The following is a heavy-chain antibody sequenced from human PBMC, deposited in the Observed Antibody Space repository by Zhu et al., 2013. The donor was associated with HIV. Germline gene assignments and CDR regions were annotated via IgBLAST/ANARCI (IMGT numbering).Heavy chain of an antibody. CDR3: AREDDYTAFDI. J-gene: IGHJ3*02. CDR2: INPNGGGT. CDR1: GYTFTDYY. Sequence: QVQMVQSGAEVKKPGASLKVSCKASGYTFTDYYVHWVRQAPGQGLEWMGWINPNGGGTNYAQKFQGRVTMNRDTSISTAYMELSRPTSDDTAVYYCAREDDYTAFDIWGQGTMVTVSS. D-gene: IGHD4-4*01. V-gene: IGHV1-2*02.